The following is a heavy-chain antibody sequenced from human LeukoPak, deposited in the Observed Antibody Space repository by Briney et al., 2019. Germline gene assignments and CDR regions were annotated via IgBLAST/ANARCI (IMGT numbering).Heavy chain of an antibody. J-gene: IGHJ5*02. D-gene: IGHD1-1*01. Sequence: GGSLRLSSAASGFTFSRFAMTWVRPAPGKGLEWLSSISDSGSSTYYADSVKGRLAISRDNSKNTLYLQMNSLRAEDTSVYYCARDPPNWRPKDNWFDPWGQGTLVTVSS. CDR1: GFTFSRFA. CDR3: ARDPPNWRPKDNWFDP. V-gene: IGHV3-23*01. CDR2: ISDSGSST.